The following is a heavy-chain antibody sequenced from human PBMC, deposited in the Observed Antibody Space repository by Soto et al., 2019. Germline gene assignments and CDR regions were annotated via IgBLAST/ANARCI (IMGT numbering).Heavy chain of an antibody. CDR1: GYPFTTYY. V-gene: IGHV1-2*02. CDR2: IDPRSGGT. CDR3: ATDDYGSFPY. J-gene: IGHJ4*02. Sequence: HVQLVQSGTEVKKPGASVRVSCMVSGYPFTTYYIHWVRQAPGQGLEWMGWIDPRSGGTVYEQKFQGRVTMTRDTYISTVYMDLSGLTSDDTALYYCATDDYGSFPYWGQGSLVTVSS. D-gene: IGHD1-26*01.